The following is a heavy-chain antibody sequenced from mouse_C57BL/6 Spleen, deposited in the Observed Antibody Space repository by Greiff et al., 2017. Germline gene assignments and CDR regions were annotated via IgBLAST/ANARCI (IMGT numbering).Heavy chain of an antibody. V-gene: IGHV5-17*01. CDR2: ISSGSSTI. D-gene: IGHD2-4*01. Sequence: EVQLVESGGGLVKPGGSLKLSCAASGFTFSDYGMHWVRQAPEKGLEWVAYISSGSSTIYYADTVKGRFTISRDNAKNTLFLQMTSLRSEDTAMYYGARDDYDGYWYFDVWGTGTTVTVSS. J-gene: IGHJ1*03. CDR1: GFTFSDYG. CDR3: ARDDYDGYWYFDV.